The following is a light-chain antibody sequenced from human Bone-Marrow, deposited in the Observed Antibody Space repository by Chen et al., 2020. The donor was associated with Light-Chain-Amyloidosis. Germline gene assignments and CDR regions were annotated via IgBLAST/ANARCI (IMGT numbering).Light chain of an antibody. V-gene: IGLV1-44*01. CDR1: SSNIGSNP. CDR3: AAWDGTLAGYV. CDR2: SNN. J-gene: IGLJ1*01. Sequence: QSVLTQPPSAAGTPGQRVIISCYGASSNIGSNPVTWYQQLPETGPHLLVRSNNQRPSGVPGRFSGSKSGTSASLAISGLQSEDEADYYCAAWDGTLAGYVFGTGTKVTVL.